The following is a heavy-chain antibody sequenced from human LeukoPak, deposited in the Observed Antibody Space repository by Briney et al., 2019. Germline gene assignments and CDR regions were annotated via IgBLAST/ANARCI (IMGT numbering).Heavy chain of an antibody. Sequence: ASVKVSCKASGFTFTSSAMQWVRQARGQRLEWIGWIVVGSGNTNYAQKFQERVTITRDMSTSTAYMELSSLRSEDTAVYYCAADPAHCYDSSGEAFDIWGQGTMVTVSS. CDR1: GFTFTSSA. CDR3: AADPAHCYDSSGEAFDI. CDR2: IVVGSGNT. V-gene: IGHV1-58*02. D-gene: IGHD3-22*01. J-gene: IGHJ3*02.